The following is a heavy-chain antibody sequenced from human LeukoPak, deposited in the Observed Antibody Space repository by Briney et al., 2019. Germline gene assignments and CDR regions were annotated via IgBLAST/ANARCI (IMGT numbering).Heavy chain of an antibody. Sequence: GESLKISCQGFGNSFASYWIGWVRQMTGIGMLCMGVIYPGDSRIRYNPSFQGQVTISVDKSISTAYLQWVSLKASDTAMYYCARRDLTSTWSFPWGQGTLVTVSS. CDR3: ARRDLTSTWSFP. V-gene: IGHV5-51*01. D-gene: IGHD6-13*01. J-gene: IGHJ5*02. CDR1: GNSFASYW. CDR2: IYPGDSRI.